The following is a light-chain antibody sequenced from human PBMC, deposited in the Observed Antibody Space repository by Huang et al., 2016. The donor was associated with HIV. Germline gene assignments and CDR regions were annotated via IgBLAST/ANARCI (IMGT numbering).Light chain of an antibody. V-gene: IGKV1-39*01. CDR1: QSISSH. Sequence: DIQMTQSPSSLSASVGDRVTIPCRASQSISSHLNWYHQKPDKAPKLLIHTASSLQSGVPSRFSGSGSGTDFTLTISGLQPEDFGTYFCQQSYITPPFTFGPGTKVDIK. J-gene: IGKJ3*01. CDR2: TAS. CDR3: QQSYITPPFT.